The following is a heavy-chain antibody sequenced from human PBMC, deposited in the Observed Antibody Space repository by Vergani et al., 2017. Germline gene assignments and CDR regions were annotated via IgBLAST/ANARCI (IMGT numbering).Heavy chain of an antibody. D-gene: IGHD3-16*02. V-gene: IGHV4-59*12. Sequence: QVQLQESGPGLVKPSETLSLTCTVSGGSISSYYWSWIRQPPGKGLEWIGYIYYSGSTNYNPSLKSRVTISVDTSKNQFSLKLSSVTAADTAVYYCARDARIMITFGGVIVRGPVDYWGQGTLVTVSS. CDR2: IYYSGST. CDR1: GGSISSYY. J-gene: IGHJ4*02. CDR3: ARDARIMITFGGVIVRGPVDY.